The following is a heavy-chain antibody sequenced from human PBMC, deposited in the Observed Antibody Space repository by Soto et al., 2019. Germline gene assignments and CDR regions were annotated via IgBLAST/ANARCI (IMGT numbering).Heavy chain of an antibody. J-gene: IGHJ6*02. V-gene: IGHV3-53*02. CDR2: IYSDNNT. CDR1: VFTVSSDS. CDR3: ARHSSAMGV. Sequence: EVQLVETGGDMIQHGGSLRLSCAASVFTVSSDSMTWVRQAPGKGLEWISIIYSDNNTDYADSVKGRFSISRDTSETMLQLQMNSLRAEDTAEYYCARHSSAMGVWGQGTTVTVSS.